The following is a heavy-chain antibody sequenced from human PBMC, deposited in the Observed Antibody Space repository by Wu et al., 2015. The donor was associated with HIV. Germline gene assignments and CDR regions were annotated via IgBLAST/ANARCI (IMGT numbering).Heavy chain of an antibody. CDR3: ARDRDIVVVTATLGY. Sequence: QVQLVQSGAEVKKPGASVKVSCKASGYTFTSYYMHWVRQAPGQGLEWMGIINPSGGSTSYAQKFQGRVTMTRDTSTSTVYMELSSLRSEDTAVYYCARDRDIVVVTATLGYWGQGTLVTVSS. V-gene: IGHV1-46*01. J-gene: IGHJ4*02. D-gene: IGHD2-21*02. CDR1: GYTFTSYY. CDR2: INPSGGST.